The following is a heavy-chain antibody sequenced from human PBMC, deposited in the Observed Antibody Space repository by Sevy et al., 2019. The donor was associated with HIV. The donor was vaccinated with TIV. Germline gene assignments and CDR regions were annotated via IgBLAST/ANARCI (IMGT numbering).Heavy chain of an antibody. D-gene: IGHD2-21*02. Sequence: GGSLRLSCAASGFTFSSYGMHWVRQAPGKGLEWVAIISYDGSNKNYADSGKGRFTISRDNSKNTLYLQMNSLRVEDTAVYYCAKNPHIVVVTATYLDSWGQGTLVTVSS. CDR1: GFTFSSYG. J-gene: IGHJ4*02. CDR3: AKNPHIVVVTATYLDS. CDR2: ISYDGSNK. V-gene: IGHV3-30*18.